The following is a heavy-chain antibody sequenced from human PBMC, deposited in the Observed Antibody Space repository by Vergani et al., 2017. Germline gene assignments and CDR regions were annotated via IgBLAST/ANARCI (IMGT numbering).Heavy chain of an antibody. CDR2: INAGNGTT. D-gene: IGHD3-16*02. J-gene: IGHJ4*02. CDR3: AREGFYDYVWGSYRLRGGYYFDY. CDR1: GYTFTSYA. V-gene: IGHV1-3*01. Sequence: QVQLVQSGAEVKKPGASVKVSCKASGYTFTSYAMHWVRQAPGQRLEWMGWINAGNGTTKYSQKFQGRVTITRDTSASTAYMELSSLGSEDTAVYYCAREGFYDYVWGSYRLRGGYYFDYWGQGTLVTVSS.